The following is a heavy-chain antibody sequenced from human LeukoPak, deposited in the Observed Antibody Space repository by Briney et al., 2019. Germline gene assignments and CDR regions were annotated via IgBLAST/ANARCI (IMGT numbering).Heavy chain of an antibody. CDR2: IGTAGDT. V-gene: IGHV3-13*04. CDR3: ARRNSYDTFDI. CDR1: GFTFSSYD. J-gene: IGHJ3*02. Sequence: HSGGSLRLSCAASGFTFSSYDMHWVRQATGKGLEWVSAIGTAGDTYYPGSVKGPFTISRDNAKNSLYLQMNSLRAEDTAVYYCARRNSYDTFDIWGQGTMVTVSS. D-gene: IGHD5-18*01.